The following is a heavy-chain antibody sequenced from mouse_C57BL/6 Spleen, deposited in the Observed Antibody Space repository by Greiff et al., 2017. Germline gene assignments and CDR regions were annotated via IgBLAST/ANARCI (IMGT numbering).Heavy chain of an antibody. Sequence: VMLVESGPGLVQPSQSLSITCTVSGFSLTSYGVHWVRQSPGKGLEWLGVIWRGGSTDYNAAFMSRLSITKDNSKSQVFFKMNSLQADDTAIYYCAKSYDYDEVYYFDYWGQGTTLTVSS. CDR1: GFSLTSYG. V-gene: IGHV2-5*01. CDR3: AKSYDYDEVYYFDY. J-gene: IGHJ2*01. D-gene: IGHD2-4*01. CDR2: IWRGGST.